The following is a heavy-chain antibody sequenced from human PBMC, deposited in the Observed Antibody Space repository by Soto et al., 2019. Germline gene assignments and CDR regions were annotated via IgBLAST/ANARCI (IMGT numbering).Heavy chain of an antibody. Sequence: QVQLVQSGAEVKKPGSSVKVSCKASGGTFSSYTISWVRQAPGQGLEWMGRIIPILGIANYAQKFQGRVTIPADKSTSTADMERSSLRSEDTAVYYCAGGGWTYYDDPLHFDSWGQGTLVTVSS. CDR3: AGGGWTYYDDPLHFDS. CDR1: GGTFSSYT. D-gene: IGHD3-3*01. V-gene: IGHV1-69*02. CDR2: IIPILGIA. J-gene: IGHJ4*02.